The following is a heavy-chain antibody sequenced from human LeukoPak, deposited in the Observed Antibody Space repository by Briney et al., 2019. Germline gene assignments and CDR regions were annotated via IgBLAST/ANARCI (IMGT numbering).Heavy chain of an antibody. CDR1: GFTFSTYW. V-gene: IGHV3-74*01. CDR2: ISTDGSST. CDR3: ASSGRGYSSPPFDP. Sequence: GGSLRLSCASYGFTFSTYWMHWVRRAPGRGLVWVSRISTDGSSTSYADSVKGRFTISRDNARNTLYLQMNSLRVEDTAVYYCASSGRGYSSPPFDPWGQGTLVTVSS. D-gene: IGHD5-18*01. J-gene: IGHJ5*02.